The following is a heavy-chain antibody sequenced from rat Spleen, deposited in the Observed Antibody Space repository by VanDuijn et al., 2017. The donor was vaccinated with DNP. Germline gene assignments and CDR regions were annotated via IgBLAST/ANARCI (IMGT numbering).Heavy chain of an antibody. CDR2: INKDSSTI. CDR1: GFNFNDYW. CDR3: AKGPNYGGWSDYFDY. V-gene: IGHV4-2*01. J-gene: IGHJ2*01. D-gene: IGHD1-11*01. Sequence: EVKLVESGGGLVQPGRSLKLSYAASGFNFNDYWMGWVRQAPGKGLEWIGQINKDSSTIKYTPSLKEKLTIPRDNAQKILYLQMSKLGSEDTAIYYCAKGPNYGGWSDYFDYWGQGVMVTVSS.